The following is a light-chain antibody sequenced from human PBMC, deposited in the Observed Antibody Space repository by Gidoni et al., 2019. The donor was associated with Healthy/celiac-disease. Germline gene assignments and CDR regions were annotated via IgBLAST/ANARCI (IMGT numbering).Light chain of an antibody. Sequence: DIQMPQSPSTLSASVGDRVTITCRARQSISSWLAWYQQKPGKAPKLLIYKASSLESGVPSRFSGSGSGTEFTLTISSLQPDDFATYYCQQYNSWATFGPGTKVDIK. CDR1: QSISSW. CDR2: KAS. V-gene: IGKV1-5*03. CDR3: QQYNSWAT. J-gene: IGKJ3*01.